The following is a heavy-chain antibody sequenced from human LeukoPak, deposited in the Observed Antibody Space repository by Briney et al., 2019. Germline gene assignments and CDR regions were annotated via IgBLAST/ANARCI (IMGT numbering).Heavy chain of an antibody. D-gene: IGHD2-2*01. CDR2: INPSGGST. CDR1: GHTFTSYY. CDR3: ARDMRPNDYYYYMDV. Sequence: GASVTVSCKASGHTFTSYYMHWVRQAPGQGLEWMGIINPSGGSTRYAQRFQGRVTMTRDMSTSTVYMELSSLRSEDTAVYYCARDMRPNDYYYYMDVWGKGTTVTVSS. V-gene: IGHV1-46*01. J-gene: IGHJ6*03.